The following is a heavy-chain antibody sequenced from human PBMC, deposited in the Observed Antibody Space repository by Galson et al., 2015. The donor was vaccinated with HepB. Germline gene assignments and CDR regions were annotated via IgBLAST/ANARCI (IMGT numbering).Heavy chain of an antibody. D-gene: IGHD3/OR15-3a*01. CDR3: AKDLSGSWTYDY. CDR1: GFTFSSYA. J-gene: IGHJ4*02. Sequence: SLRLSCAASGFTFSSYAMSWVRQAPGKGLEWVAIILHDGGGIRYADSVKGRFTISRDNSKNTLSLQMDSLRVEDTALYYCAKDLSGSWTYDYWGQGTLVTVSS. V-gene: IGHV3-30*02. CDR2: ILHDGGGI.